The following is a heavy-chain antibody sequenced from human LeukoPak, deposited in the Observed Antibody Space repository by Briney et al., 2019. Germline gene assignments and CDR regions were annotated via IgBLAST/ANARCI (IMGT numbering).Heavy chain of an antibody. CDR3: ARDRRGYCSSTSCLNAFDY. CDR2: ISTYNGNT. CDR1: GYTFTTYG. Sequence: ASVKVSCKASGYTFTTYGINWVRQAPGQGLEWMGWISTYNGNTKYAQKLQGRVTMTTDTSTSTAYMELRSLRSDDTAVYYCARDRRGYCSSTSCLNAFDYWGQGTLVTVSS. V-gene: IGHV1-18*01. J-gene: IGHJ4*02. D-gene: IGHD2-2*01.